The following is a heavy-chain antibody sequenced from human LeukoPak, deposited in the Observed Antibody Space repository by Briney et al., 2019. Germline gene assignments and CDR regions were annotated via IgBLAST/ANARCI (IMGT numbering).Heavy chain of an antibody. CDR2: IYYSGST. CDR1: GGSISSHH. J-gene: IGHJ6*03. Sequence: SETLSLTCTVSGGSISSHHWSWIRQPPGKGLEWIGYIYYSGSTNYNPSLKSRVTISVDTSKNQFSLRLSSVTAADTAVYYCASITMGGTSYYYYMDVWGKGTTVTVSS. V-gene: IGHV4-59*11. D-gene: IGHD3-10*01. CDR3: ASITMGGTSYYYYMDV.